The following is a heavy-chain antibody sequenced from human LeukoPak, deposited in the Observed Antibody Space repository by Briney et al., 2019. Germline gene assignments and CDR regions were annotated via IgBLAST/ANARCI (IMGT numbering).Heavy chain of an antibody. Sequence: GGSLRLSCEASGFTFSTYAVDWLRQTPGKGLEWVSSISDSGDGAFYADSVKGRFTISRDNSKNTLYLQIDTLRAEDTAIYYCAKTLGSGYGEYYFDSWGRGTLVTVSS. CDR3: AKTLGSGYGEYYFDS. CDR1: GFTFSTYA. D-gene: IGHD3-22*01. V-gene: IGHV3-23*01. CDR2: ISDSGDGA. J-gene: IGHJ4*02.